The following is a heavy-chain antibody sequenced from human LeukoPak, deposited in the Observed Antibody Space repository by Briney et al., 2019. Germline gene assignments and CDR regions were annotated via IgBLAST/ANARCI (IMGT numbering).Heavy chain of an antibody. D-gene: IGHD3-10*01. J-gene: IGHJ5*02. V-gene: IGHV1-3*01. Sequence: ASVKVSCKASGYTFTSYAMHWVRQAPGQRLEWMGWINAGNGNTKYSQKFQGRVTITRDTSASTAYMELSSLRSEDTAVYYCARAFPITVVPVGWFDPWGQGTLVTVSS. CDR3: ARAFPITVVPVGWFDP. CDR2: INAGNGNT. CDR1: GYTFTSYA.